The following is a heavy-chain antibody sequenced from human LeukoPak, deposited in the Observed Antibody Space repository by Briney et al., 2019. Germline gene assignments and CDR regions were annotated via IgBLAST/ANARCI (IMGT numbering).Heavy chain of an antibody. CDR3: ARAGY. Sequence: GGSLRLSCAASGFTFSSYNMNWVRQTPGKGLEWVSYISSSSSTIYYADSVKGRFTICRDSAKNLLYLQMNSLRDEDTAVYYCARAGYWGQGTLVTVSS. CDR1: GFTFSSYN. V-gene: IGHV3-48*02. J-gene: IGHJ4*02. CDR2: ISSSSSTI.